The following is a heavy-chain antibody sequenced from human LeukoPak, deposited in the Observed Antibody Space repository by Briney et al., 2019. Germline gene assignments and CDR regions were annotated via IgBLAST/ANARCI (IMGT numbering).Heavy chain of an antibody. J-gene: IGHJ4*02. CDR2: IYSDGST. Sequence: GGSLRLSCVGSGFTSIAYALTWARQAPGKGLEWVSVIYSDGSTYYADSVEGRFTISRDNSKNTLDLQMTGLRAEDTAVYYCARERGRGRDSPWFDYWGQGTLVTVSS. V-gene: IGHV3-53*01. D-gene: IGHD1-26*01. CDR3: ARERGRGRDSPWFDY. CDR1: GFTSIAYA.